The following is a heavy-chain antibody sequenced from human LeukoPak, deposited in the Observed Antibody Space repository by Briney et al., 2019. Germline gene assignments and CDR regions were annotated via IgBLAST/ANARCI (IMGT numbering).Heavy chain of an antibody. J-gene: IGHJ4*02. V-gene: IGHV5-51*01. D-gene: IGHD6-6*01. Sequence: GESLKISCKGSGYSFSSYWIGWVRQMPGKGLEWMGNIYPGDSDTRYSPSFQGQVTISADKSISTAYLQWNSLKASDTAMYYCARHHSSSSELDYWGQGTLVTVSS. CDR2: IYPGDSDT. CDR3: ARHHSSSSELDY. CDR1: GYSFSSYW.